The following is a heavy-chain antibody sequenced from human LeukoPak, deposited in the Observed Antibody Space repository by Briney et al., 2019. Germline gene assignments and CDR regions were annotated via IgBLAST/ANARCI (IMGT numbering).Heavy chain of an antibody. J-gene: IGHJ6*02. Sequence: GASVKVSCKASGYTFTSYGISWVRQAPGQGLEWMGWISAYNGNTNYAQKLQGRVTMTTDTSTSTAYMELRSLRSDDTAVYYRARYYYDSSGYYYYYYYGMDVWGQGTTVTVSS. V-gene: IGHV1-18*01. D-gene: IGHD3-22*01. CDR2: ISAYNGNT. CDR3: ARYYYDSSGYYYYYYYGMDV. CDR1: GYTFTSYG.